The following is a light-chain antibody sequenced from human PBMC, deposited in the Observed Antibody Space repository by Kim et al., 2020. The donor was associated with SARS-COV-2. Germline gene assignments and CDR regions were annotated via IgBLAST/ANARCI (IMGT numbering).Light chain of an antibody. CDR2: DIT. J-gene: IGLJ3*02. CDR1: TGAVTTGHN. CDR3: LLSYSGAWV. Sequence: GGTVPFTCASSTGAVTTGHNPYWFQQKPGQVPRTLIYDITNKPSWTPARFSGSLLGDKAALTLSGAQPEDEGDYYCLLSYSGAWVFGGGTQLTVL. V-gene: IGLV7-46*01.